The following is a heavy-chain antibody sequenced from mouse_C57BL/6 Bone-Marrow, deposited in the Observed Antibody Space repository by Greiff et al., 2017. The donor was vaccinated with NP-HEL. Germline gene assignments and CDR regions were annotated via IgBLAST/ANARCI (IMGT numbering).Heavy chain of an antibody. J-gene: IGHJ1*03. D-gene: IGHD4-1*01. Sequence: QVQLKQPGAELVKPGASVKLSCKASGYTFTSYWMHWVKQRPGQGLEWIGMIHPNSGSTNYNEKFKSKATLTVDKSSSTAYMQLSSLTSEDSAVYYCPCANPLGPWYFDVWGTGTTVTVSS. CDR2: IHPNSGST. CDR1: GYTFTSYW. V-gene: IGHV1-64*01. CDR3: PCANPLGPWYFDV.